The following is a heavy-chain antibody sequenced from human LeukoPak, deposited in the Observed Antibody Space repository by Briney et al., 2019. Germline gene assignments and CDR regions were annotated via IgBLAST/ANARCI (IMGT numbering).Heavy chain of an antibody. CDR3: ARFSGMGNFDY. Sequence: SETLSLTCTVSRGSISSGSYYWSWIRQPAGKGLEWVGRIYTSGSTNYNPSLKRRVTISVDTSKNQFSLKLSSVTAADTAVYYCARFSGMGNFDYWGQGTLVTVSS. D-gene: IGHD1-14*01. CDR2: IYTSGST. V-gene: IGHV4-61*02. CDR1: RGSISSGSYY. J-gene: IGHJ4*02.